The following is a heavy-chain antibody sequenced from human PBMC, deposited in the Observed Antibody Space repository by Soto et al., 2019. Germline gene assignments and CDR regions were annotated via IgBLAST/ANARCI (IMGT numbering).Heavy chain of an antibody. V-gene: IGHV1-58*01. CDR1: GFTFTSSA. J-gene: IGHJ6*02. D-gene: IGHD3-10*01. CDR3: AADQGYYSSGSWGLDYYYYGMDV. CDR2: IVVGSGNT. Sequence: SVKVSCKASGFTFTSSAVQWVRQARGQRLEWIGWIVVGSGNTNYAQKFQERVTITRDMSTSTASMELSSLRSEDTAVDYCAADQGYYSSGSWGLDYYYYGMDVWGQGSTVTVSS.